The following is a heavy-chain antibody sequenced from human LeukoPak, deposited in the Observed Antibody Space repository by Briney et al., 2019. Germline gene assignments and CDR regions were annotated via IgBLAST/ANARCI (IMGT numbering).Heavy chain of an antibody. V-gene: IGHV4-39*07. CDR2: IYYSGST. CDR3: ARVGYYDSSGYYTIRPGFDY. Sequence: SETLSLTCTVSGGSISSSSYYWGWIRQPPGKGLEWIGSIYYSGSTYYNPSLKSRVTISLDMSKSQFSLKLKSVTAADTTVYYCARVGYYDSSGYYTIRPGFDYWGQGTLVTVSS. CDR1: GGSISSSSYY. D-gene: IGHD3-22*01. J-gene: IGHJ4*02.